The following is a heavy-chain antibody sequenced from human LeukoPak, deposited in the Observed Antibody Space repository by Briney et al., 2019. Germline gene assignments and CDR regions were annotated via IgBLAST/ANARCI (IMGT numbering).Heavy chain of an antibody. Sequence: GGSLRLSCAASGFNFDDYGMSWVRQAPGKGLEWVSAISGSGGSTYYADSVKGRFTISRDNSKNTLYLQMNSLRAEDTAVYYCERGYFGWFPFAFDIWGQGTMVTVSS. CDR2: ISGSGGST. J-gene: IGHJ3*02. CDR3: ERGYFGWFPFAFDI. D-gene: IGHD3-9*01. CDR1: GFNFDDYG. V-gene: IGHV3-23*01.